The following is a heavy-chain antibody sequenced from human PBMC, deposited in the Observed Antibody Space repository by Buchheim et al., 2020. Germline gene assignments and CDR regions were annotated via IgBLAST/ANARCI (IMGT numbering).Heavy chain of an antibody. D-gene: IGHD2-15*01. CDR2: INHSGRT. J-gene: IGHJ4*02. CDR1: GGSFSGYY. Sequence: QVQLQQWGAGLLKPSETLSLTCAVYGGSFSGYYWSWIRQPPGKGLEWIGEINHSGRTNYNPSLKSRVSISVDTSKNKLPVKLSSVTAPGTSVYYCARGRLLRRYCSGGSCADNVYWGQGTL. CDR3: ARGRLLRRYCSGGSCADNVY. V-gene: IGHV4-34*01.